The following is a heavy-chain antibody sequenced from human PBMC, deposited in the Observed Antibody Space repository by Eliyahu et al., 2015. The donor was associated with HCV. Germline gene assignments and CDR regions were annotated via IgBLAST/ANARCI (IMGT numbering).Heavy chain of an antibody. V-gene: IGHV4-59*01. D-gene: IGHD6-19*01. Sequence: QVQLQESGPGLVKPSETLSLTCTVSGGSITTYYWSWIRQPPGKGLEWIGYIHXSGSTNYKPSLKSRVTISLDTSKNQFSLNLTSVTAADTAVYYCASGGGGIAVAGTGGWFDPWGQGTLVTVSS. CDR1: GGSITTYY. CDR2: IHXSGST. CDR3: ASGGGGIAVAGTGGWFDP. J-gene: IGHJ5*02.